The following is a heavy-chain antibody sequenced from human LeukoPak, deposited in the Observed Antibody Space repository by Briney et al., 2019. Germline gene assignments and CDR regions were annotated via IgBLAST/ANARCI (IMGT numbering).Heavy chain of an antibody. Sequence: PSETLSLTCAVYGGSFSGYYWSWIRQPPRKGLEWIGEINHSGSTNYNPSLKSRVTISVDTSKNQFSLKLSSVTAADTAVYYCARIRSFYSSSWYLAQRYYFDYWGQGTLVTVSS. CDR1: GGSFSGYY. CDR2: INHSGST. CDR3: ARIRSFYSSSWYLAQRYYFDY. J-gene: IGHJ4*02. D-gene: IGHD6-13*01. V-gene: IGHV4-34*01.